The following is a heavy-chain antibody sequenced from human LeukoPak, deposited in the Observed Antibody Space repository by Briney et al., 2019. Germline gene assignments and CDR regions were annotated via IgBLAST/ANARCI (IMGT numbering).Heavy chain of an antibody. Sequence: ASVKVSCKASGYTFTAYYIHWVRQAPGQGLEWMGWINPNSGGTNYAQKFQGRVTMTRDTSTSTVYRELSSLRSEDTAAYYCAARSDYYDSCGYLPVGCCGRGRLVTVSS. CDR2: INPNSGGT. CDR1: GYTFTAYY. J-gene: IGHJ4*02. D-gene: IGHD3-22*01. V-gene: IGHV1-2*02. CDR3: AARSDYYDSCGYLPVGC.